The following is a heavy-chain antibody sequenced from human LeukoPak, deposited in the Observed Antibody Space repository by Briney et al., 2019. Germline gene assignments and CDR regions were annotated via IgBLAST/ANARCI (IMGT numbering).Heavy chain of an antibody. D-gene: IGHD3-22*01. CDR2: LSGRGRDT. CDR3: AIPGSAHYPAPFDF. V-gene: IGHV3-23*01. CDR1: GFTFSSYA. Sequence: GGSLRLSCAASGFTFSSYAMSWVRQAPGKGLEWLSALSGRGRDTYYADSVKGRFTISRDESKNTLYLQMNSLRAEDTAVYYCAIPGSAHYPAPFDFWGQGTLVTVSS. J-gene: IGHJ4*02.